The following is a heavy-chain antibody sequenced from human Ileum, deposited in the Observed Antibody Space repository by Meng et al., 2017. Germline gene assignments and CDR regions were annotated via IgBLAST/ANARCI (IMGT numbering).Heavy chain of an antibody. CDR3: AGFRYVSWRFYPDDC. CDR1: GGSVSSDGFY. D-gene: IGHD3-10*02. V-gene: IGHV4-61*02. CDR2: VHASGTT. Sequence: LRLSCTVLGGSVSSDGFYWSWIRQPAGKGLEWIGRVHASGTTMYKTPLQGRVTISVDTSKNQFSLRLSSVTTADTAVYYCAGFRYVSWRFYPDDCWGQRTLVTVSS. J-gene: IGHJ4*02.